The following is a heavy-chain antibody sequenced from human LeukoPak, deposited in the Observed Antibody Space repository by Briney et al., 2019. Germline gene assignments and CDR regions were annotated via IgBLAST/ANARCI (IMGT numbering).Heavy chain of an antibody. CDR1: GYTLTELS. CDR2: FDPEDGET. D-gene: IGHD3-22*01. Sequence: ASVTVSCKVSGYTLTELSMHWVRQAPGKGLEWMGGFDPEDGETIYAQKFQGRVTMTEDTSTDTAYMELSSLRSEDTAVYYCATDPYYYDSSGYYPWGQGTLVTVSS. CDR3: ATDPYYYDSSGYYP. J-gene: IGHJ5*02. V-gene: IGHV1-24*01.